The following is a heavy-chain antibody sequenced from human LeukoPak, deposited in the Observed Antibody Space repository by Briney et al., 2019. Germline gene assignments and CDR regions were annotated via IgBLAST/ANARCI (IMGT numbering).Heavy chain of an antibody. J-gene: IGHJ6*02. CDR1: GGSISSSNW. CDR3: ARLYYGSGSPFYYYYYGMDV. D-gene: IGHD3-10*01. Sequence: SGTLSLTCAVSGGSISSSNWWSWVRQPPGKGLEWIGEIYHSGSTYYNPSLKSRVTISVDTSKNQFSLKLSSVTAADTAVYYCARLYYGSGSPFYYYYYGMDVWGQGTTVTVSS. CDR2: IYHSGST. V-gene: IGHV4-4*02.